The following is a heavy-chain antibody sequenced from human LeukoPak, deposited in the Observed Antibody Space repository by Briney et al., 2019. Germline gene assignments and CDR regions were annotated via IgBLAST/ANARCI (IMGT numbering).Heavy chain of an antibody. CDR2: IWYDGSNK. D-gene: IGHD3-3*01. CDR1: GFTFSSYG. V-gene: IGHV3-33*06. J-gene: IGHJ6*03. CDR3: AKVAIFGVVIIPSYYYYYMDV. Sequence: GRSLRLSCAASGFTFSSYGMHWVRQAPGKGLKWVAVIWYDGSNKYYADSVKGRFTISRDNSKNTLYLQMNSLRAEDTAVYYCAKVAIFGVVIIPSYYYYYMDVWGKGTMVTVSS.